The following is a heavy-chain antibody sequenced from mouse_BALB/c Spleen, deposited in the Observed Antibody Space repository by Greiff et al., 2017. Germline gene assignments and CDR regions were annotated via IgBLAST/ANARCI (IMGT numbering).Heavy chain of an antibody. V-gene: IGHV3-6*02. CDR2: ISYDGSN. D-gene: IGHD1-1*02. CDR1: GYSITSGYY. Sequence: EVQLQQSGPGLVKPSQSLSLTCSVTGYSITSGYYWNWIRQFPGNKLEWMGYISYDGSNNYNPSLKNRISITRDTSKNQFFLKLNSVTTEDTATYYCASYGSWFAYWGQGTLVTVSA. CDR3: ASYGSWFAY. J-gene: IGHJ3*01.